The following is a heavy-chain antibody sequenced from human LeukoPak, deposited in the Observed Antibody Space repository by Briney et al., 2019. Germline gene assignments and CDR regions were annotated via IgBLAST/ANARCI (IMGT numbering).Heavy chain of an antibody. CDR3: AVATIYYFDY. CDR1: GFIVSSNY. J-gene: IGHJ4*02. Sequence: GGSLRLSCADSGFIVSSNYLSWGSQAPGQGLECVSVIYSGGHTYYADSVKGRFTISRDNSKNTLYLQMNSLRVEDTAVYYCAVATIYYFDYWGQGTLVTVSS. V-gene: IGHV3-66*01. CDR2: IYSGGHT. D-gene: IGHD5-12*01.